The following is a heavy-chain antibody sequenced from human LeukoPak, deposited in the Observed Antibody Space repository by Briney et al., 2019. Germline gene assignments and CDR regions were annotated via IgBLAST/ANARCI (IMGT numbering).Heavy chain of an antibody. CDR1: GGSISSSSYY. CDR2: IYYSGST. V-gene: IGHV4-39*01. D-gene: IGHD2-21*01. CDR3: ARGAYCGGDCYSSFGYFDY. Sequence: SETLSLTCTVSGGSISSSSYYWGWIRQPPGKGLEWIGSIYYSGSTYYNPSLKSRVTISVDASKNQFSLKLSSVTAADTAVYYCARGAYCGGDCYSSFGYFDYWGQGTLVTVSS. J-gene: IGHJ4*02.